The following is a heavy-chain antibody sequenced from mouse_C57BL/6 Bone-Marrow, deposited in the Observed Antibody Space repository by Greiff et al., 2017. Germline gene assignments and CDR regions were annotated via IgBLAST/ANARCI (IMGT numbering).Heavy chain of an antibody. V-gene: IGHV1-61*01. CDR2: IYPSDSET. D-gene: IGHD2-3*01. CDR1: GYTFTSYW. Sequence: VQLQQPGAELVRPGSSVKLSCKASGYTFTSYWMDWVKQRPGQGLEWIGNIYPSDSETHYNQKFKDKATLTVDKSSSTAYMQLSSLTSEDSAVYYCARGNDGYYGNFDYWGQGTTLTVSS. J-gene: IGHJ2*01. CDR3: ARGNDGYYGNFDY.